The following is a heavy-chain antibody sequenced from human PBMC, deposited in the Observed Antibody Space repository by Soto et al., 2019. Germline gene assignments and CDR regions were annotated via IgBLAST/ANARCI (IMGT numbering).Heavy chain of an antibody. D-gene: IGHD2-2*03. J-gene: IGHJ4*02. V-gene: IGHV3-23*01. CDR2: IYGGGNGP. CDR3: AKMEGMDPWAYSFDF. CDR1: GFTFSDFA. Sequence: EVQVLESGGGLVQPGGSLRLSCAATGFTFSDFAMSWVRQAPGKGLEWVSRIYGGGNGPHYADSVKGRVTSSRDNSKNTWYLQMNRLRAEDTAVYYCAKMEGMDPWAYSFDFWGQGTLVSVSS.